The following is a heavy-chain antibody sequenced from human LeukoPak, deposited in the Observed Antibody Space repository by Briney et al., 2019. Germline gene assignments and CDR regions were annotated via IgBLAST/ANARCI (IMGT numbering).Heavy chain of an antibody. Sequence: GGSLRLSCATSGFTFSSYAMHWVRQAPGKGLEWVAVILYDGSDEYYADSVKGRFAISRDNSQNTLHLQMNSLRAEDTAVYYCARAQHRGWGFDYWGQGTLVTVSS. CDR1: GFTFSSYA. J-gene: IGHJ4*02. CDR2: ILYDGSDE. D-gene: IGHD1-26*01. CDR3: ARAQHRGWGFDY. V-gene: IGHV3-30*09.